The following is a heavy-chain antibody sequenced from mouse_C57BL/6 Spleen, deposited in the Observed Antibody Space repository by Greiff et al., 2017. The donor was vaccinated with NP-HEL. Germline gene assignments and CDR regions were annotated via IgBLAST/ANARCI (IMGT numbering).Heavy chain of an antibody. CDR3: ARVITTRYGFDD. CDR1: GYSFTGYF. J-gene: IGHJ2*01. CDR2: INPYNGDT. V-gene: IGHV1-20*01. D-gene: IGHD2-4*01. Sequence: EVQLQQSGPELVKPGASVQISCKASGYSFTGYFMSWVMQSHGQSLEWIGRINPYNGDTFYNQKFKGKATLTVDKSSSTAHMELRSLTSEDSAVYYCARVITTRYGFDDWGQGTTLTVSS.